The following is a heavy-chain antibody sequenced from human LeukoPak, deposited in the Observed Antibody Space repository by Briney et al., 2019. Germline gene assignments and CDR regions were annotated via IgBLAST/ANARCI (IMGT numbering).Heavy chain of an antibody. D-gene: IGHD3/OR15-3a*01. CDR1: GGTFSSYA. V-gene: IGHV1-69*06. Sequence: GASVKVSCKASGGTFSSYAISWVRQAPGQGLEWMGGIIPIFGTANYAQKFQGRVTITADKSTSTAYMELSSLRSEDTAVYYCARGLGDGWLLYAAHVLDAFDIWGQGTMVTVSS. J-gene: IGHJ3*02. CDR3: ARGLGDGWLLYAAHVLDAFDI. CDR2: IIPIFGTA.